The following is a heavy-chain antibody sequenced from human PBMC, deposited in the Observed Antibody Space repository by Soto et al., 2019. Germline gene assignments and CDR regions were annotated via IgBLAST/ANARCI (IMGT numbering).Heavy chain of an antibody. CDR2: IIPIFGTA. J-gene: IGHJ6*02. V-gene: IGHV1-69*12. D-gene: IGHD5-18*01. Sequence: QVQLVQSGAEVKKPGSSVKVSCKASGGTFSRHAISWVRQAPGQGLEWMGGIIPIFGTANYAQQFQGRVTITADESTSTAYMALSSLRSEDTAVYYCARGAMAFYYYGMDVWGQGITVTVSS. CDR1: GGTFSRHA. CDR3: ARGAMAFYYYGMDV.